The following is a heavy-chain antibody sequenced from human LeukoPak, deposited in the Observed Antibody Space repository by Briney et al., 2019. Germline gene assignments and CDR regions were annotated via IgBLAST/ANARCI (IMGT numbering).Heavy chain of an antibody. J-gene: IGHJ4*02. Sequence: PGGSLRLSCAASGFTFSSSGMHLVRQAPGKGLEWVAFIRYDGSKKYYADSVKGRFTISRDNSKNALYLQMNSLRAEDTAVYYCAKDKGYNWNDVFGSFDYWGQGTLVTVSS. CDR3: AKDKGYNWNDVFGSFDY. CDR1: GFTFSSSG. V-gene: IGHV3-30*02. CDR2: IRYDGSKK. D-gene: IGHD1-20*01.